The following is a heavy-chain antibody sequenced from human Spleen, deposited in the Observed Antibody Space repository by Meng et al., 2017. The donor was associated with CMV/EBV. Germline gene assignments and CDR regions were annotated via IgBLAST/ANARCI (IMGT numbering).Heavy chain of an antibody. J-gene: IGHJ1*01. D-gene: IGHD6-19*01. V-gene: IGHV3-21*01. CDR2: ISNSSSYI. Sequence: GESLKISCAASGFTFSSYSMNWVRQAPGKGLEWVSSISNSSSYIYYADSVKCRFTISRDNAKNSLFLQMNSLRAEDTAVYYCARVAQGSGWYIATISYFQHWGQGTLVTVSS. CDR1: GFTFSSYS. CDR3: ARVAQGSGWYIATISYFQH.